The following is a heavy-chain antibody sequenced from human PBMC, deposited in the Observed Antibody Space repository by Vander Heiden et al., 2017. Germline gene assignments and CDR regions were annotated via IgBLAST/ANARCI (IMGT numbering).Heavy chain of an antibody. V-gene: IGHV4-31*03. CDR1: GGSISSGGYY. CDR3: ARGQAFGNWFDP. J-gene: IGHJ5*02. D-gene: IGHD3-10*01. CDR2: IYYSGST. Sequence: QVQLQESGPGLVKPSQTLSLTCTVSGGSISSGGYYWSWIRQHPGKGLEWIGYIYYSGSTYYNPSLKSRVTISVDTSKNQFSLKLSSVIAADTAVYYCARGQAFGNWFDPWGQGTLVTVSS.